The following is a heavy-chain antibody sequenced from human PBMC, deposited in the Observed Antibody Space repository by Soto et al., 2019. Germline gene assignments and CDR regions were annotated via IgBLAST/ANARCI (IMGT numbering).Heavy chain of an antibody. CDR2: ISYDGSNK. CDR3: ARDISNYMDV. V-gene: IGHV3-30-3*01. J-gene: IGHJ6*03. CDR1: GXTVSSYS. Sequence: GSLRLSCAASGXTVSSYSMDWVRQAPGKGLEWVAVISYDGSNKYYADYVKGRFTISRDNSKNTLYMQMNSLRAEDTAVYYCARDISNYMDVWGQGTTAPVSS. D-gene: IGHD1-20*01.